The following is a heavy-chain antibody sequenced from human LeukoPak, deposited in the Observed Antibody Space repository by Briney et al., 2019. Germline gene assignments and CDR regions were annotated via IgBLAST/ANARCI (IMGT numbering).Heavy chain of an antibody. CDR1: GFTLSSYS. Sequence: GGSLRLSCAASGFTLSSYSMNWVRQAPGKGLEWVSSISSSSSYIYYADSVKGRFTISRDNAKNSLYLQMNSLRAEDTALYYCARDMYYYDSSGYYPDYWGQGTLVTVSS. CDR3: ARDMYYYDSSGYYPDY. V-gene: IGHV3-21*04. CDR2: ISSSSSYI. J-gene: IGHJ4*02. D-gene: IGHD3-22*01.